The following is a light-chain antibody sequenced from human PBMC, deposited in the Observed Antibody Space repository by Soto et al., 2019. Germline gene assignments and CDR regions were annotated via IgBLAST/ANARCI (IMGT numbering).Light chain of an antibody. CDR1: HSVTSS. CDR3: QQYNNWPQWT. CDR2: GES. V-gene: IGKV3-15*01. J-gene: IGKJ1*01. Sequence: EIVMTHTPATLSVSPGQRATLSCTASHSVTSSLSWYQQKPGQAPRLLIYGESTRATGIPARFSGSGSGTEFTLTISSLQSEDYAVDYYQQYNNWPQWTFGQGTKVDIK.